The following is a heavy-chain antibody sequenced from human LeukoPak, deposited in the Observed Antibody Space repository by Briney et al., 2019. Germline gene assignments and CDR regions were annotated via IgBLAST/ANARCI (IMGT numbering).Heavy chain of an antibody. CDR2: IYTSGST. V-gene: IGHV4-4*07. D-gene: IGHD4-23*01. J-gene: IGHJ6*03. CDR3: ATRHRWSSMDV. CDR1: GGSISSYY. Sequence: PSETLSLTCTVSGGSISSYYWSWIRQPAGKGLEWIGRIYTSGSTNYNPSLKSRVTISVDTSKNQFSLKLSSVTAADTAVYYCATRHRWSSMDVWGKGTTVTISS.